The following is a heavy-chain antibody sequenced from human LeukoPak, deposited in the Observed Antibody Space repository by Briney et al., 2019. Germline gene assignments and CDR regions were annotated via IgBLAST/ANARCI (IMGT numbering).Heavy chain of an antibody. CDR3: SSLTSRGLSGS. CDR2: IKSKTDGGTT. D-gene: IGHD1-20*01. J-gene: IGHJ4*02. CDR1: GFTFSNAW. V-gene: IGHV3-15*07. Sequence: GGSLSLSCAASGFTFSNAWMNWVRQAPGKGLEWVGRIKSKTDGGTTDYAAPVKGRFTISRDDSKNTLYMQMNRLKTEDTAVYYCSSLTSRGLSGSWGQGTLVTVSS.